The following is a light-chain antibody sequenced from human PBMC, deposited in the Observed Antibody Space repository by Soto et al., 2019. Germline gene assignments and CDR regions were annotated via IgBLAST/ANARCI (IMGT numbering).Light chain of an antibody. CDR2: DVS. Sequence: EIVLTQSPGTLSLSPGERATFSCRASQSVSTFLAWYQQKPGQAPRLLIYDVSKRAPGIPARFSGSGSGTDFTLTISSLEPEDFAVYYCQQNSNWQGSFGRGTKVDIK. V-gene: IGKV3D-11*02. CDR3: QQNSNWQGS. J-gene: IGKJ1*01. CDR1: QSVSTF.